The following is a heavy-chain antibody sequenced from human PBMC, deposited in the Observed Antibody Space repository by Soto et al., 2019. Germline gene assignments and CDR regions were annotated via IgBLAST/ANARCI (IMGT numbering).Heavy chain of an antibody. CDR2: IYTTGSA. D-gene: IGHD3-9*01. Sequence: SETLPHTCTVSAFSTKTYSWSWIRKPAGKGLEWIGRIYTTGSANHNPSLKSRVTMSVDTSKNQVSLKLTSVTAADAGVYYCARDDYYDSNNWFDPWGQG. J-gene: IGHJ5*02. V-gene: IGHV4-4*07. CDR3: ARDDYYDSNNWFDP. CDR1: AFSTKTYS.